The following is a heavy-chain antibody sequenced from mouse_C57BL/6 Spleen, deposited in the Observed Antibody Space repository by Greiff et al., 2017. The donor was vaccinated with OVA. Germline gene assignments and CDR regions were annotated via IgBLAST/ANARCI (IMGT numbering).Heavy chain of an antibody. Sequence: VKLVESGPGLVQPSQSLSITCTVSGFSLTSYGVHWVRQSPGKGLEWLGVIWSGGSTDYNAAFISRLSLSKDNSKSQVFFKMNSLQADDTAIYYCAREGRSNYGSAWFAYWGQGTLVTVSA. J-gene: IGHJ3*01. CDR2: IWSGGST. CDR3: AREGRSNYGSAWFAY. CDR1: GFSLTSYG. D-gene: IGHD1-2*01. V-gene: IGHV2-2*01.